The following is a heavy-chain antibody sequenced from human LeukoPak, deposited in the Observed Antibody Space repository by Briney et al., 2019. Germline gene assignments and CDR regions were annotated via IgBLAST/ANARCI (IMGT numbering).Heavy chain of an antibody. CDR2: INHSGST. Sequence: PSETLSLTCAVYGGSFSGYYWSWIRQPPGKGLEWIGEINHSGSTNYNPSLKSRVTISVDTSKNQFSLKLSSVTAADTAVYYCARGWDSSGYYPLGFDYWGQGTLVTVSS. CDR3: ARGWDSSGYYPLGFDY. V-gene: IGHV4-34*01. CDR1: GGSFSGYY. J-gene: IGHJ4*02. D-gene: IGHD3-22*01.